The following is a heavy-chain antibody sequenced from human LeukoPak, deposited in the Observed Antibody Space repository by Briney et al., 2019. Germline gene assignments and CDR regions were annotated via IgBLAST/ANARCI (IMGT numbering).Heavy chain of an antibody. CDR1: GGSISSYY. CDR3: ARAVTTRSYYYGMDV. CDR2: IYYSGST. Sequence: SETLSLTCTVSGGSISSYYWSWIRQPPGKGLEWIGYIYYSGSTNYNPSLKSRVTISVDTSKNQFSLKLSSVPAADTAVYYCARAVTTRSYYYGMDVWGQGTTVTVSS. J-gene: IGHJ6*02. D-gene: IGHD4-17*01. V-gene: IGHV4-59*01.